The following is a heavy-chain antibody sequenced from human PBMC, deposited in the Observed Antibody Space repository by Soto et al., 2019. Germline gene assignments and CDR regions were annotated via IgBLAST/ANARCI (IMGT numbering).Heavy chain of an antibody. CDR1: GFSFSDSA. V-gene: IGHV3-73*02. CDR3: TRHTVDY. Sequence: EVQLVESGGGLVQPGGSLKLSCAASGFSFSDSAIHWVRQASGKGLEWVGRTRSKAHSYATAFAASVKGRFTISRDDSKNTVYLQMNSLKTEDTAVYYCTRHTVDYWGQGTQVTVSS. CDR2: TRSKAHSYAT. J-gene: IGHJ4*02.